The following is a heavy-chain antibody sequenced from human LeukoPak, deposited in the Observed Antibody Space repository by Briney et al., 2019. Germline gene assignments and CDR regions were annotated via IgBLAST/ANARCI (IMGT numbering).Heavy chain of an antibody. D-gene: IGHD2-2*01. J-gene: IGHJ3*02. CDR1: GFTFSSYS. CDR2: ISSSSSYI. CDR3: AREPSIVVVPAAIEDAFDI. V-gene: IGHV3-21*01. Sequence: GGSLRLSCAASGFTFSSYSMNWVRQAPGKGLEWVSSISSSSSYIYYADSVKGRFTISRDNAKNSLYLQMNSLRAEDTAVYYCAREPSIVVVPAAIEDAFDIWGQGTMVTVSS.